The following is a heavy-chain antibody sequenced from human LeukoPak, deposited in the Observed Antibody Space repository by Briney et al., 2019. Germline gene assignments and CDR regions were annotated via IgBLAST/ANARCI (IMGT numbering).Heavy chain of an antibody. D-gene: IGHD1-26*01. CDR1: GFTFSDYY. J-gene: IGHJ4*02. CDR2: ISSSSSYT. Sequence: PGGSLRLSCAASGFTFSDYYMSWIRQAPGKGLEGVSYISSSSSYTNYADSVKGRFTISRDNAKNSLYLQMNSLRAEDTAVYYCASLGSGSYYFDYWGQGTLVTVSS. CDR3: ASLGSGSYYFDY. V-gene: IGHV3-11*06.